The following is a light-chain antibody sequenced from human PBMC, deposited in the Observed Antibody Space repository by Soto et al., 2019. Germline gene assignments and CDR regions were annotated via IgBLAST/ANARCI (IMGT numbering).Light chain of an antibody. J-gene: IGKJ1*01. CDR3: QHSGDFRWT. V-gene: IGKV3-11*01. CDR1: QSVSSY. CDR2: DAS. Sequence: EIVLTQSPATLSLSPGERATLSCRASQSVSSYLAWYQQKPGQAPRLLIYDASNRATGIPARFSGSGSGTDFTLTISRLEPEDFAVYYCQHSGDFRWTFGLGTKVEVK.